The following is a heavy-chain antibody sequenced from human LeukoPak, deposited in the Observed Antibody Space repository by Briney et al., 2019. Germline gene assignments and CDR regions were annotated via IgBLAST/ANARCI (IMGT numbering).Heavy chain of an antibody. D-gene: IGHD3-22*01. CDR2: ISSSGST. Sequence: SETLSLTCTVSGGSISSHYWIWIRQSPEKGLEWIGDISSSGSTNYNPSLKSRVTISVDTSKNQFSLKLSSVTAADTAVYFCARDNFNLVVFTTYNWFDPWGQGTLVTVSS. CDR1: GGSISSHY. J-gene: IGHJ5*02. V-gene: IGHV4-59*11. CDR3: ARDNFNLVVFTTYNWFDP.